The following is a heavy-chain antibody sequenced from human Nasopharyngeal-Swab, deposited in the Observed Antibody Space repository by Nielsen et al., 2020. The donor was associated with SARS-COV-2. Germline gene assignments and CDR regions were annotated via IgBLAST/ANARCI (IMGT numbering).Heavy chain of an antibody. CDR2: IIPIFGTA. Sequence: WVRQAPGQGLEWMGGIIPIFGTANYAQKFQGRVTITADESTSTAYMELSSLRSEDTAVYYCARAAATAISEFDYWGQGTLVTVSS. D-gene: IGHD2-21*02. J-gene: IGHJ4*02. CDR3: ARAAATAISEFDY. V-gene: IGHV1-69*01.